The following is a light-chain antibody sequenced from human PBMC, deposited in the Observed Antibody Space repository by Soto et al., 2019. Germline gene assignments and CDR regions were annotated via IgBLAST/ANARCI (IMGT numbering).Light chain of an antibody. V-gene: IGLV2-23*02. Sequence: QSVPTQPASVSGSPGQSITISCTRTNGDVGRYNLDSCYQQRPGQAPQVLIYEVTTRHSGDSDRFSGFKSGNTASLTISGLRAENGGEYFCCSYASGTTYVIFXRGT. CDR1: NGDVGRYNL. J-gene: IGLJ2*01. CDR2: EVT. CDR3: CSYASGTTYVI.